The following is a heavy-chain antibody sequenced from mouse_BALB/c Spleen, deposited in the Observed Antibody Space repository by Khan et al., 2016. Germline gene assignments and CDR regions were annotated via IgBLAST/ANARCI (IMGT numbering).Heavy chain of an antibody. CDR2: IYPGNINT. V-gene: IGHV1S56*01. D-gene: IGHD2-4*01. Sequence: QVQLQQSGPELVKPGASVRISCKASGYTFTTFYIHWLKQRPGQGLEWIGWIYPGNINTKYNENFKDKATLTADKSASTAYMQLSSLTSDDSAVYCWARGYYEWYFDVWGAGTTVTVSS. CDR1: GYTFTTFY. CDR3: ARGYYEWYFDV. J-gene: IGHJ1*01.